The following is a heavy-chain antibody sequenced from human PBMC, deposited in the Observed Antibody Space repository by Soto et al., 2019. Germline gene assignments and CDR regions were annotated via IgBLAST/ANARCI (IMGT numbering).Heavy chain of an antibody. J-gene: IGHJ4*02. CDR1: GGSFSGYY. CDR3: ARDTITGLFDY. Sequence: QVQLQQRGAGLLKPSETLSLTCAVYGGSFSGYYWTWIRQPPGPGLEWIGEINHSGSSNYNPSLKSRVTISVDTSKNQFSLKLTSVTAADTAVYYCARDTITGLFDYWGQGTLVTVSS. CDR2: INHSGSS. D-gene: IGHD2-8*02. V-gene: IGHV4-34*01.